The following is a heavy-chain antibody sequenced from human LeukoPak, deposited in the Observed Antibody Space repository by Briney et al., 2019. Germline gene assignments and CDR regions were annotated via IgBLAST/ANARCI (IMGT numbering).Heavy chain of an antibody. CDR1: GGSISSGGYY. J-gene: IGHJ4*02. D-gene: IGHD3-22*01. CDR3: ARGVSAYYYDSSGPTTTRYYFDY. Sequence: PSETLSLTCTVSGGSISSGGYYWSWIRQHPGKGLEWIGYIYYSGSTYYNPSLKSRVTISVDTSKNQFSLKLSSVTAADTAVYYCARGVSAYYYDSSGPTTTRYYFDYWGQGTLVTVSS. CDR2: IYYSGST. V-gene: IGHV4-31*03.